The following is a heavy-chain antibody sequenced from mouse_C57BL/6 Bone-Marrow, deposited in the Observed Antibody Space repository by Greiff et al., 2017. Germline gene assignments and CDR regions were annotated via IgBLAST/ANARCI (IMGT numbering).Heavy chain of an antibody. Sequence: QVQLKQPGAELVRPGSSVKLSCKASGYTFTSYWMDWVKQRPGQGLEWIGNIYPSDSETHYNQKFKDKATLTVDKSSSTAYMQLSSLTSEDSAVYDCARTGPNYGSSGVDYWGQGTTLTVSS. V-gene: IGHV1-61*01. D-gene: IGHD1-1*01. CDR3: ARTGPNYGSSGVDY. J-gene: IGHJ2*01. CDR1: GYTFTSYW. CDR2: IYPSDSET.